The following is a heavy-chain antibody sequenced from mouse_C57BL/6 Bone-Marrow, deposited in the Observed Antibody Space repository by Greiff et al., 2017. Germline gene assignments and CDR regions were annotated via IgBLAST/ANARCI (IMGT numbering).Heavy chain of an antibody. D-gene: IGHD1-3*01. V-gene: IGHV8-8*01. Sequence: QVTLKVSGPGILQPSQTLSLSCSFSGFSLSTFGMGVGWIRQPSGKGLEWLAHIWWDDVTYYNPALKRRLTISKDTSKNQVFLKSAHVDTADTATYYWARPINAALFDYWGQGTTLTVSS. CDR3: ARPINAALFDY. J-gene: IGHJ2*01. CDR1: GFSLSTFGMG. CDR2: IWWDDVT.